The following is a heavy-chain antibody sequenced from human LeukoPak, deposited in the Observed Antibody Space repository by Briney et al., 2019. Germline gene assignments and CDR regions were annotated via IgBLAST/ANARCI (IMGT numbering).Heavy chain of an antibody. J-gene: IGHJ4*02. D-gene: IGHD6-6*01. CDR2: IHHNGRI. CDR1: GSSISTDYY. V-gene: IGHV4-38-2*02. Sequence: PSETLSLTCAVSGSSISTDYYWSWIRQPPGKGLEWIGSIHHNGRIYYSPSLKSRATLSLDTSKNQLSLRLSSLTATDTALYFCSRESSSSSDYWGQGTLVTVSS. CDR3: SRESSSSSDY.